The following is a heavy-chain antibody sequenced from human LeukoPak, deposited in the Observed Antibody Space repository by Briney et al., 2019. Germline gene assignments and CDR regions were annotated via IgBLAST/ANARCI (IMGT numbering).Heavy chain of an antibody. CDR1: GGSISGYY. CDR3: ASSNALVWGYFDY. CDR2: IYYSGST. Sequence: SETLSLTCTVSGGSISGYYWSWIRQPPGKGLEWIGYIYYSGSTNYNPSLKSRITISVDTSKNQFSLKLSSVTAADTAVYYCASSNALVWGYFDYWGQGTLVTVSS. J-gene: IGHJ4*02. V-gene: IGHV4-59*08. D-gene: IGHD7-27*01.